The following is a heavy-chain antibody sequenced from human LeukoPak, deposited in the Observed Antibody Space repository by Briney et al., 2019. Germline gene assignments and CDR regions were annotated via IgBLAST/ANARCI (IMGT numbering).Heavy chain of an antibody. Sequence: GGSLRLSCAASGFTFSGYAMNWVRQAPEKGLEWVSHIWTSSSGIDYADSVKGRFTISRDNVKNSLYLRMNSLRDEDTAVYYCARDHDYAFDYWGQGTLVTVSS. V-gene: IGHV3-48*02. CDR2: IWTSSSGI. D-gene: IGHD4-17*01. J-gene: IGHJ4*02. CDR3: ARDHDYAFDY. CDR1: GFTFSGYA.